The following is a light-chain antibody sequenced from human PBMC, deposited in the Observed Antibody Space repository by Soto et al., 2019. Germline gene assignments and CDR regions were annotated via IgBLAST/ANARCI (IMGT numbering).Light chain of an antibody. J-gene: IGKJ4*01. CDR3: QQYNSYSHLT. CDR1: QSISSW. V-gene: IGKV1-5*03. Sequence: DIQMTQSPSTLSASVGDRVTITCRASQSISSWLAWYQQKPGKAPKLLIYKASSLESGVPSRFSGSGSGTEVTLTISSLQPDDFAMYSGQQYNSYSHLTFGGGTKVESK. CDR2: KAS.